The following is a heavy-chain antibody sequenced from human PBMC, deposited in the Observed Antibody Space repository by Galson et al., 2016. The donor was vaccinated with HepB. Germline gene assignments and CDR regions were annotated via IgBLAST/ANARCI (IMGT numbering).Heavy chain of an antibody. CDR3: AKEPQKYSSGWYYYN. J-gene: IGHJ4*02. V-gene: IGHV3-30*18. D-gene: IGHD6-19*01. Sequence: SLRHPRPVSGFTFGDAGMHWGRQAPGRGPEWVGVVSFNGKGQYYADSVKGRFTISRDNSKNTLYLQMDSLRVEDTALYYCAKEPQKYSSGWYYYNWGQGALVTVSS. CDR2: VSFNGKGQ. CDR1: GFTFGDAG.